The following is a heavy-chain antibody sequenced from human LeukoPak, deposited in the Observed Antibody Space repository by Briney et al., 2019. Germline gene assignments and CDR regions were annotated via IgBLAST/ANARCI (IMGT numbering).Heavy chain of an antibody. CDR1: GFTFSSYA. J-gene: IGHJ4*02. V-gene: IGHV3-23*01. CDR2: ISGSGGST. CDR3: AKGSENGDYVRYYFDY. D-gene: IGHD4-17*01. Sequence: PGGSLRLSCAASGFTFSSYAMSWVRQAPGKGLEWVSAISGSGGSTYYADSVKGRFTISRDNSKNTLYLQMNSLRAEDTAVYYCAKGSENGDYVRYYFDYWGQGTLVTVSS.